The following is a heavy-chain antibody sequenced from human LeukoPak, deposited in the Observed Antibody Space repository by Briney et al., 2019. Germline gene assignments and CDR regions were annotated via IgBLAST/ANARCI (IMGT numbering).Heavy chain of an antibody. J-gene: IGHJ4*02. D-gene: IGHD6-13*01. V-gene: IGHV4-59*08. CDR2: IYDSGST. CDR3: AAQVIAAAAPSNY. Sequence: PSETLSLTCTVSGGSISSYYWSWIRQPPGKGLEWIGYIYDSGSTNYNPSLKSRVTISVDTSKNQFSLKLSSVTAADTAVYFCAAQVIAAAAPSNYRGQGALVTVSS. CDR1: GGSISSYY.